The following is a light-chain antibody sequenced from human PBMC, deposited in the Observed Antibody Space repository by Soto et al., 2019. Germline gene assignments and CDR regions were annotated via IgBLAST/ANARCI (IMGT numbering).Light chain of an antibody. J-gene: IGKJ1*01. CDR1: QSVSNS. CDR2: DAS. Sequence: ILMTQSPATLSVSPGERATLSCRASQSVSNSLAWYQQKPGQAPRLLIYDASTRATGIPARFSGSGSGTEFTLTISGLQSEDFVVYYCQQYNYWPPWTFGQGTKVEIK. CDR3: QQYNYWPPWT. V-gene: IGKV3-15*01.